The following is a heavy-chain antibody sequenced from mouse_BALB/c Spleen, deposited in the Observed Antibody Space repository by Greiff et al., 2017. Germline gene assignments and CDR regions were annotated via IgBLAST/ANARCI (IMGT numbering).Heavy chain of an antibody. CDR1: GYSITSGYY. CDR2: ISYDGSN. V-gene: IGHV3-6*02. D-gene: IGHD3-3*01. Sequence: EVQLVESGPGLVKPSQSLSLTCSVTGYSITSGYYWNWIRQFPGNKLEWMGYISYDGSNNYNPSLKNRISITRDTSKNQFFLKLNSVTTEDTATYYCARDQGGQVMDYWGQGTSVTVSS. J-gene: IGHJ4*01. CDR3: ARDQGGQVMDY.